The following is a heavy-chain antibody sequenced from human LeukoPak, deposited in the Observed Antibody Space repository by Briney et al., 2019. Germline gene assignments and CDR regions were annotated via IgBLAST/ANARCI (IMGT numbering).Heavy chain of an antibody. CDR2: ISAYNGNT. V-gene: IGHV1-18*01. CDR1: GYTFTSYG. J-gene: IGHJ3*02. D-gene: IGHD6-19*01. Sequence: ASVTVSCQASGYTFTSYGISWVRPAPGQGLEWMGWISAYNGNTNYAQKLQGRVTMATDTSTSTAYMELRSLRSDDTAVYYCARASNARYSSGWYPQHAFDIWGQGTMVTVSS. CDR3: ARASNARYSSGWYPQHAFDI.